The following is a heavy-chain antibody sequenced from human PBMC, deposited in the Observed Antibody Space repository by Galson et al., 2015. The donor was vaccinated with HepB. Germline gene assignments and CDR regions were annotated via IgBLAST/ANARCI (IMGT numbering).Heavy chain of an antibody. V-gene: IGHV1-69*13. CDR1: GGTFSSYA. CDR2: IIPIFGIA. J-gene: IGHJ6*02. Sequence: SVKVSCKASGGTFSSYAISWVRQAPGQGLEWMGGIIPIFGIANYAQKFQGRVTITADESTSTAYMELSSLRSEDTAVYYCARVANPEKKYYYYYGMDVWGQGTTVTVSS. CDR3: ARVANPEKKYYYYYGMDV. D-gene: IGHD1-14*01.